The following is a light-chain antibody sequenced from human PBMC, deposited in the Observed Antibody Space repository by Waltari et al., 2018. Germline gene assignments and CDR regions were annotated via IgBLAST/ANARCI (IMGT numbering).Light chain of an antibody. CDR1: NIGRKI. V-gene: IGLV3-21*01. J-gene: IGLJ3*02. CDR2: DDS. CDR3: QLWESDNYRRV. Sequence: SYVLTQPPSVSVAPGETARITCGGDNIGRKIVHWYQQKSGQAPLLVIYDDSDRPSGIPERFSCSNSANTSTLTISRVEAGDEVDYFCQLWESDNYRRVFGGGTKLTV.